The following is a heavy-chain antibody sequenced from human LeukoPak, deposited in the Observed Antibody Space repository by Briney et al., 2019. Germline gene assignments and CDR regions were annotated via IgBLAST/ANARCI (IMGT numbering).Heavy chain of an antibody. Sequence: PGGSLRLSCEASGFAFNIYTITWVRQAPGKGLESVSSITIRSSNIYIADSVKGRFTISRDNAKNSLFLQMSSLRVEDTAVYYCARVAQDATTENYFYYYMDVWGKGTTVTVSS. CDR3: ARVAQDATTENYFYYYMDV. CDR1: GFAFNIYT. J-gene: IGHJ6*03. CDR2: ITIRSSNI. V-gene: IGHV3-21*01. D-gene: IGHD4-11*01.